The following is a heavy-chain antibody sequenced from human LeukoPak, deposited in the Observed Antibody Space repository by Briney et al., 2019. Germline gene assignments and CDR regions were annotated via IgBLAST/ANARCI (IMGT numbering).Heavy chain of an antibody. CDR3: GREIPGGTTSLDC. D-gene: IGHD1-7*01. V-gene: IGHV3-21*01. CDR1: GFTFSSYS. J-gene: IGHJ4*02. Sequence: GGSLRLSCAASGFTFSSYSMSWVRQAPGKGLEWVPSISSRSSCIYYADSVKGRFTISRDNAKNSLYLQMNSLRAEDTAVYYCGREIPGGTTSLDCWGQGTVVTVSS. CDR2: ISSRSSCI.